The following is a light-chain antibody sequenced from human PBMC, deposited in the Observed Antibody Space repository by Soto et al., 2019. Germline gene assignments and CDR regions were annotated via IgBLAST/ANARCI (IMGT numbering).Light chain of an antibody. CDR2: GAS. Sequence: EIVMTQSPAALSVSPGERATLSSRASQSVSSNLAWYQQKPGQAPRLLIYGASTRATGIPARFSGSGSETEFTLTISSLQSEDFAIYYCQQYNNWWTFGQGTKVEI. CDR1: QSVSSN. CDR3: QQYNNWWT. J-gene: IGKJ1*01. V-gene: IGKV3-15*01.